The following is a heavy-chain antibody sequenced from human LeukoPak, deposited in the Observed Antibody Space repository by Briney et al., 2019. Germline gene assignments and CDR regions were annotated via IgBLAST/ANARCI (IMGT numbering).Heavy chain of an antibody. CDR2: FDPEDGET. D-gene: IGHD3-10*01. CDR1: GYTLSEFS. J-gene: IGHJ6*04. Sequence: ASVKVSCKVSGYTLSEFSMHWVRQAPGKGLEWMGAFDPEDGETLYAQKFQGGVTMTEDTSTDTAYMELSSLRSEDTAVYYCATADASVVRGVISGMDVWGKGTTVTVSS. CDR3: ATADASVVRGVISGMDV. V-gene: IGHV1-24*01.